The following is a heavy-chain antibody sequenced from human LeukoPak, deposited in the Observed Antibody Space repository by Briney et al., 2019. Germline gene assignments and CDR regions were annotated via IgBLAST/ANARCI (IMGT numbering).Heavy chain of an antibody. CDR2: ISGSGGST. J-gene: IGHJ5*02. CDR3: AKDEAAPGPYNWFDP. CDR1: GFTFSSYA. Sequence: GGSLRFSCAVSGFTFSSYAMSWVRQAQGKGLEWVSAISGSGGSTFYADSVKGRFTISRDNSKNTLYLQMNSLRAEDTAVYYCAKDEAAPGPYNWFDPWGQGTLVAVSS. D-gene: IGHD6-13*01. V-gene: IGHV3-23*01.